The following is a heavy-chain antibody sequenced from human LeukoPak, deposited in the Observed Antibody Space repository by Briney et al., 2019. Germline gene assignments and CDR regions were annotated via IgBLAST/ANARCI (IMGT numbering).Heavy chain of an antibody. CDR3: ARSYCGGDCSSYFDL. CDR2: INPNSGGT. J-gene: IGHJ2*01. V-gene: IGHV1-2*02. CDR1: GYTFTGYY. Sequence: ASVKVSFKASGYTFTGYYMHWVRQVPGQGLEWMGWINPNSGGTNYAQKFQGRVTMTRDTSISTAYMELSRLRSDDTAVYYCARSYCGGDCSSYFDLWGRGTLVTVSS. D-gene: IGHD2-21*02.